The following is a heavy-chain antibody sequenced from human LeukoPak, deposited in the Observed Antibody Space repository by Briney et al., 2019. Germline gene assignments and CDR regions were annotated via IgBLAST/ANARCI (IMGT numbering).Heavy chain of an antibody. V-gene: IGHV4-59*12. D-gene: IGHD6-19*01. J-gene: IGHJ4*02. CDR2: IYHSGST. CDR1: GGSISSYY. CDR3: ARAVAVAGPVYYFDY. Sequence: SETLSLTCTVSGGSISSYYWSWIRQPPGKGLEWIGYIYHSGSTYYNPSLKSRVTISVDRSKNQFSLKLSSVTAADTAVYYCARAVAVAGPVYYFDYWGQGTLVTVSS.